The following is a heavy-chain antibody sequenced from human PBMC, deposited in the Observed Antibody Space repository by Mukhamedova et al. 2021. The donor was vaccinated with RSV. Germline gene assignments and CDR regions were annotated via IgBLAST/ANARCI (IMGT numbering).Heavy chain of an antibody. D-gene: IGHD2-8*02. CDR3: SVPVLGVDF. V-gene: IGHV3-49*02. J-gene: IGHJ4*02. CDR2: IRTKSYGGTT. Sequence: EWVGIIRTKSYGGTTEYAASLKDRFTISRDDSRSIAYLQVNSLKIEDTAVYFCSVPVLGVDFLGQGTLVTVSS.